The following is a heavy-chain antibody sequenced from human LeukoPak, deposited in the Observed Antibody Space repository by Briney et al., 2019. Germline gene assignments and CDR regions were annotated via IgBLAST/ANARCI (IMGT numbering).Heavy chain of an antibody. CDR1: GGSISSSSYY. CDR2: IYYSGST. D-gene: IGHD3-3*01. V-gene: IGHV4-39*07. Sequence: SETLSLTCTVSGGSISSSSYYWGWIRQPPGKGLEWIGSIYYSGSTYYNPSLKSRVTISVDTSKNQFSLKLSSVTAADTAVYYCARAVRETTSFTIFGVVIEYYFDYWGQGTLVTVSS. CDR3: ARAVRETTSFTIFGVVIEYYFDY. J-gene: IGHJ4*02.